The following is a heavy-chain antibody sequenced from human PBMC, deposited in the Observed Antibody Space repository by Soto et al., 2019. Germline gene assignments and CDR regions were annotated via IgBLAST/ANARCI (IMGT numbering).Heavy chain of an antibody. J-gene: IGHJ4*02. CDR2: INGGGDST. CDR3: ARGWTFDL. CDR1: GFTFSSYT. Sequence: EVQLLESGGGLVQPGGSLRLSCAASGFTFSSYTMSWVRQAPGKGLEWVSGINGGGDSTYFADSVRGRFTISRDNSKNTLFLQMNSLRAEDTDVYYCARGWTFDLWGQGTLVTVSS. D-gene: IGHD1-1*01. V-gene: IGHV3-23*01.